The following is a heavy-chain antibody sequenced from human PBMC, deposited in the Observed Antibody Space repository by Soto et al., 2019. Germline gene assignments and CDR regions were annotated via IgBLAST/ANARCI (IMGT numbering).Heavy chain of an antibody. CDR3: ARDRGVAPPVAGNTHYYYYMDV. J-gene: IGHJ6*03. Sequence: QDQLVQSGVEVKKPGASVKVSCKASGYSFTNYGITWVRQAPGQGFEWMGWISAYNGNTNYAQKFQGRVTITTDASRSTAYLALRSLRSDDTAVSYCARDRGVAPPVAGNTHYYYYMDVWGKGTTVTVSS. CDR2: ISAYNGNT. V-gene: IGHV1-18*01. D-gene: IGHD6-19*01. CDR1: GYSFTNYG.